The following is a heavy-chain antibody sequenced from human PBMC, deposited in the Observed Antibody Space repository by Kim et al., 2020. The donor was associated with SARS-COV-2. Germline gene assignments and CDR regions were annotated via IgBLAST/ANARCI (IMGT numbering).Heavy chain of an antibody. CDR2: MMPMFRTA. J-gene: IGHJ3*02. CDR1: GRTFTTYP. V-gene: IGHV1-69*13. D-gene: IGHD3-16*01. Sequence: SVKVSCKTSGRTFTTYPISWVRQAPGQGPEWMGVMMPMFRTAKYAQKFQGRVTISADESTNIVYMEVSSLRSEDTAMYYCATRLGATIEAAFNMWGQGTMVTVSS. CDR3: ATRLGATIEAAFNM.